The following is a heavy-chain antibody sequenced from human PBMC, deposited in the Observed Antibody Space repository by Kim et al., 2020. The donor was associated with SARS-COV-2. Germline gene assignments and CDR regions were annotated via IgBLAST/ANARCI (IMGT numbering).Heavy chain of an antibody. CDR1: GFPFTTYT. CDR2: ISGSGRST. Sequence: GGSLRLSCVASGFPFTTYTMNWVRQAPGKGLEWVSGISGSGRSTYYADSVKGRFTVSRDNSKNTVYLQMHSLRVEDTAVYYCAKELRVTTVTTGGDFFSSWGQGALVTVSS. D-gene: IGHD4-17*01. J-gene: IGHJ5*02. V-gene: IGHV3-23*01. CDR3: AKELRVTTVTTGGDFFSS.